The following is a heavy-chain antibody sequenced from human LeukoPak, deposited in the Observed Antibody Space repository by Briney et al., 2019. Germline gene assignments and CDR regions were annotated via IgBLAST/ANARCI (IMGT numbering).Heavy chain of an antibody. J-gene: IGHJ4*02. CDR3: AREEGEYSYGYDY. D-gene: IGHD5-18*01. Sequence: SETLSLTCTVSGGSISSGGYYWSWLRQRPGKGLGWIGNIYYSGSTYYNPSLKSRVIISVDTSKNLFFLKLSSVTAADTAVYYCAREEGEYSYGYDYWSQGTLGTVSS. CDR2: IYYSGST. V-gene: IGHV4-31*03. CDR1: GGSISSGGYY.